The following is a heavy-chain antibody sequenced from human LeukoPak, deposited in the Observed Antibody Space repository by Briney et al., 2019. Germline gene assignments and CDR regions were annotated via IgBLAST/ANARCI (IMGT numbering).Heavy chain of an antibody. CDR1: GYTFTSYG. J-gene: IGHJ6*03. CDR2: ISAYNGNT. V-gene: IGHV1-18*01. CDR3: AREGTMVRGVVNYYYMDV. Sequence: ASVKVSCKASGYTFTSYGISWVRQAPGQGLKWMGWISAYNGNTNYAQKLQGRVTMNTDTSTSTAYMELRSLRSDDTAVYYCAREGTMVRGVVNYYYMDVWGKGTTVTVSS. D-gene: IGHD3-10*01.